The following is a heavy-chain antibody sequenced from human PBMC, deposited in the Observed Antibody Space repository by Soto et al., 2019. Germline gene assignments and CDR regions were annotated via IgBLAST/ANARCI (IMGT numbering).Heavy chain of an antibody. D-gene: IGHD2-8*01. CDR3: ARDLRGSCTTDECFYFDF. Sequence: ASVKVSFKASGFTLSSHGISWVRQAPGQGLEWMGWIRGDNGDTNNAQKFQGRITMTTDTFTDTAYMELRSLRSDDTAVYYCARDLRGSCTTDECFYFDFWGQGTLVTVSS. CDR2: IRGDNGDT. J-gene: IGHJ4*02. V-gene: IGHV1-18*04. CDR1: GFTLSSHG.